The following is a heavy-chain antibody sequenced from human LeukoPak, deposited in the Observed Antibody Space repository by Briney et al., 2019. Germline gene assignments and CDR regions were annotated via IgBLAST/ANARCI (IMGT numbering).Heavy chain of an antibody. D-gene: IGHD6-19*01. J-gene: IGHJ6*03. V-gene: IGHV3-7*01. Sequence: GGSLRLSCATSGFTFKSYAMSWVRQAPGKGLEWVANIKQDGSEKYYVDSVKGRFTISRDNAKNSLYLQMNSLRAEDTAVYYCARAGYSSGWYTGYYYYYMDVWGKGTTVTVSS. CDR2: IKQDGSEK. CDR1: GFTFKSYA. CDR3: ARAGYSSGWYTGYYYYYMDV.